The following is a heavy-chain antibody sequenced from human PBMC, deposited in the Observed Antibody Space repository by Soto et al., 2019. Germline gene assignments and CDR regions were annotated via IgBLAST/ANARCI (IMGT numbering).Heavy chain of an antibody. Sequence: VGSLRLSCTASRLNCSSYWMRLVRQAPGKGLVWVSRINSYGSTTTYADSVKGRFTISRDNAKNTLYLQMNSLRAEDTAVYYCARGGQYGSEAWGQGTLVTVSS. D-gene: IGHD3-10*01. CDR2: INSYGSTT. V-gene: IGHV3-74*01. CDR1: RLNCSSYW. CDR3: ARGGQYGSEA. J-gene: IGHJ5*02.